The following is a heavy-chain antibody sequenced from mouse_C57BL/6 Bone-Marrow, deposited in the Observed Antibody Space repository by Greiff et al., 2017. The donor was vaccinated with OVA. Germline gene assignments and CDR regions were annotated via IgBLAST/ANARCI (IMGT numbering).Heavy chain of an antibody. V-gene: IGHV1-54*01. Sequence: VKLMESGAELVRPGTSVKVSCKASGYAFTNYLIEWVKQRPGQGLEWIGVINPGSGGTNYNEKFKGKATLTADKSSSTAYMQLSSLTSEDSAVYFCAREEDYYGSVFDYWGQGTTLTVSS. CDR1: GYAFTNYL. CDR3: AREEDYYGSVFDY. J-gene: IGHJ2*01. CDR2: INPGSGGT. D-gene: IGHD1-1*01.